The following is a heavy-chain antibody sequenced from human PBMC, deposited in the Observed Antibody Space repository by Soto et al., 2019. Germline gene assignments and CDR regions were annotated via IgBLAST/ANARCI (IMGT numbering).Heavy chain of an antibody. J-gene: IGHJ6*02. Sequence: TGGSLRLSCAASGFTFSSYWMSWVRQAPGKGLEWVANIKQDGSEKYYVDSVKGRFTISRDNAKNSLYLQMNILRAEDTAVYYCARDPNIVLVPAALRSYYYYYGMDVWGQGTTVTVSS. CDR2: IKQDGSEK. V-gene: IGHV3-7*01. CDR1: GFTFSSYW. D-gene: IGHD2-2*01. CDR3: ARDPNIVLVPAALRSYYYYYGMDV.